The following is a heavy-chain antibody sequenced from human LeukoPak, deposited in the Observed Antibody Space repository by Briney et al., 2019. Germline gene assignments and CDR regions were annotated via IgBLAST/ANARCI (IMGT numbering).Heavy chain of an antibody. D-gene: IGHD2-15*01. J-gene: IGHJ3*01. CDR1: GFTFSTYA. V-gene: IGHV3-23*01. CDR2: IVGSGSST. Sequence: GGSLRLSCAASGFTFSTYALSWVRQAPGKGLEWVSSIVGSGSSTFYADSVKGRFSISRDNSKHTLYLQMNTLRADDTAVYYCAKDGSNDWRWGASDVWGQGTMVTVSS. CDR3: AKDGSNDWRWGASDV.